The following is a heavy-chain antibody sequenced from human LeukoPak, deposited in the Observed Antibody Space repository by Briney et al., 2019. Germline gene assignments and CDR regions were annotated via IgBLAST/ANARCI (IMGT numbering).Heavy chain of an antibody. J-gene: IGHJ4*02. Sequence: GGSLRLSCAASEFSVGSNYMTWVRQAPGRGLEWVSLIYSGGSTYYADSVKGRFTISRDNSKNTLYLQMNSLRAEDTALYYCARGSGSSWYFYFDYWGQGTLVTVSS. V-gene: IGHV3-66*01. D-gene: IGHD6-13*01. CDR1: EFSVGSNY. CDR3: ARGSGSSWYFYFDY. CDR2: IYSGGST.